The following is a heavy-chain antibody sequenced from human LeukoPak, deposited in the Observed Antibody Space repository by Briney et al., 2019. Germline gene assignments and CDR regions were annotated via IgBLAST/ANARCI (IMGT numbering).Heavy chain of an antibody. CDR2: ISSSSSDT. V-gene: IGHV3-11*05. Sequence: GGSLRLSCAASVCTFNVYYMTWLRQAPGRGLEWVSYISSSSSDTNYADSVKGRFTISRDNAKSSLYLHMNSLRAEDSAVYYCARGGRYVSDSTDYYLEEYFHHWGQGTLVSVSS. CDR1: VCTFNVYY. CDR3: ARGGRYVSDSTDYYLEEYFHH. D-gene: IGHD3-22*01. J-gene: IGHJ1*01.